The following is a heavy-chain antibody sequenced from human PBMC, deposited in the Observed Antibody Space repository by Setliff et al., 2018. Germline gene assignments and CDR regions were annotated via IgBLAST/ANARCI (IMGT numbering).Heavy chain of an antibody. Sequence: TGGSLRLSCAASGFTISNKFMSWVRQAPGKGLEWVSVIYRRGSTHHADSVRGRFTISRDTSKNTVFLQMKGLRAEDTAVYYCATFEHDSNAYPRYFDRWGLGTLVTVSS. CDR3: ATFEHDSNAYPRYFDR. CDR1: GFTISNKF. D-gene: IGHD3-22*01. J-gene: IGHJ4*02. V-gene: IGHV3-66*02. CDR2: IYRRGST.